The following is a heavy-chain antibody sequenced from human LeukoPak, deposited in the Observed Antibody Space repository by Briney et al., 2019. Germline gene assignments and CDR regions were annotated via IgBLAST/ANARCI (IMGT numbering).Heavy chain of an antibody. CDR1: GFTCDDYA. J-gene: IGHJ4*02. Sequence: PGGSLGLSCAASGFTCDDYAMHWVRQDPGKGLEWVSGISWNSGSIGYADSVKGRFTISRDNAKNSLYLQMNSLRAEDTALYYCAKGHLGATRTFDYWGQGTLVTVSS. V-gene: IGHV3-9*01. CDR3: AKGHLGATRTFDY. D-gene: IGHD3-16*01. CDR2: ISWNSGSI.